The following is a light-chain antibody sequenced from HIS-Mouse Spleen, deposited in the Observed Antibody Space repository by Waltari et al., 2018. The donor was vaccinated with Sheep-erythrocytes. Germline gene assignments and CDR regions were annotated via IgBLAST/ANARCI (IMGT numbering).Light chain of an antibody. CDR3: QQSYSTPYT. CDR2: AAS. Sequence: DIQMTQSPSSLSASVGDRVTITCRASQSISSYLNWYKQKPGKAPKLLIYAASSLQSGVPPRFRGSGSGTDFTLTISSLQPEDFATYYCQQSYSTPYTFGQGTKREIK. CDR1: QSISSY. J-gene: IGKJ2*01. V-gene: IGKV1-39*01.